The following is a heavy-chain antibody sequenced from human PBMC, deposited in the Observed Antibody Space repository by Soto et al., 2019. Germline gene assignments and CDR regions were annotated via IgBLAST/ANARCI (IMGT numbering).Heavy chain of an antibody. Sequence: PSETLSLTCTVSGGSISSGDYYWSWIRQPPGKGLEWIGYIYYSGSTYYNPSLKSRVTISVDTSKNQFSLKLSSVTAADTAVYYCAIRGYRYALTCFDYWGEGTLVTVSS. CDR2: IYYSGST. CDR3: AIRGYRYALTCFDY. V-gene: IGHV4-30-4*01. J-gene: IGHJ4*02. CDR1: GGSISSGDYY. D-gene: IGHD5-18*01.